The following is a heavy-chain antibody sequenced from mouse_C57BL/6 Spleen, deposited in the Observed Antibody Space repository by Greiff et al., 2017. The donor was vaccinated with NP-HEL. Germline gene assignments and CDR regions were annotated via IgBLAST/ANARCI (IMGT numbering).Heavy chain of an antibody. CDR3: AGSGGTSFDY. J-gene: IGHJ2*01. V-gene: IGHV1-66*01. CDR1: GYSFTSYY. Sequence: VQLQQSGPELVKPGASVKISCKASGYSFTSYYIHWVKQRPGQGLEWIGWIYPGSGNTKYNEKFKGKATLTADISSSTAYMQLSSLTSEDSAVYYCAGSGGTSFDYWGQGTTLTVSS. D-gene: IGHD1-3*01. CDR2: IYPGSGNT.